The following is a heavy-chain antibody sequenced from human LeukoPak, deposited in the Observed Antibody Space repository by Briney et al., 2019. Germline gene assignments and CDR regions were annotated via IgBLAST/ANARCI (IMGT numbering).Heavy chain of an antibody. CDR1: GYTFTSYY. CDR3: ARDSVHTGRTVVLLPASNH. Sequence: GASVKVSCKASGYTFTSYYMHWVRQAPGQGLEWMGIINPSGGSTSYAQKFQGRVTMTRDTSTSTVYMELSSLRSEDTAVYYCARDSVHTGRTVVLLPASNHWGQGTLVTVSS. V-gene: IGHV1-46*01. D-gene: IGHD1-14*01. CDR2: INPSGGST. J-gene: IGHJ4*02.